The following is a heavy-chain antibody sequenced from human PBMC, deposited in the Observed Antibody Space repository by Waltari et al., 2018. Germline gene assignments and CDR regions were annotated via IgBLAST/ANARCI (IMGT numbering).Heavy chain of an antibody. J-gene: IGHJ5*02. CDR3: ARTFGGYCSSTSCYNWFDP. Sequence: QVQLQESGPGLVKPSQTLSLPCTVSGGSISSGGYYWSWIRQHPGKGLGWIGYIYHSGSPYYNPTLKSRVTISVDRSKNQFSLKLSSVTAADTAVYYCARTFGGYCSSTSCYNWFDPWGQGTLVTVSS. CDR1: GGSISSGGYY. CDR2: IYHSGSP. D-gene: IGHD2-2*01. V-gene: IGHV4-31*03.